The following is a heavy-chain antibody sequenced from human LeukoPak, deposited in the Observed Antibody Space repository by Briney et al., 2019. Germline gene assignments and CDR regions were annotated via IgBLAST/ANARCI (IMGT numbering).Heavy chain of an antibody. D-gene: IGHD6-19*01. CDR3: AKDTSTISVSGTCFDY. J-gene: IGHJ4*02. CDR2: ISYDGSNK. V-gene: IGHV3-30*04. CDR1: GLTFSSYA. Sequence: GGSLRLSCAASGLTFSSYAMHWVRQAPGKGLEWVAVISYDGSNKYYADSVKGRFTISRDNSKNTLYLQMNSLRTEDTAVYYCAKDTSTISVSGTCFDYWGQGTLVTVSS.